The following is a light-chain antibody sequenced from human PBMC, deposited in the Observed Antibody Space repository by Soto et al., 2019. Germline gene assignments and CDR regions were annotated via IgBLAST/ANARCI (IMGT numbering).Light chain of an antibody. CDR1: QSVTVNS. CDR2: AAS. V-gene: IGKV3-20*01. CDR3: QQYGSSNT. J-gene: IGKJ2*01. Sequence: EILLTQSPSTLSLSPGEGVTLSCRASQSVTVNSLAWYQQKPGQTPKLLIYAASTRAAAVPDRFTGSGSGTDFALTISRLEPEDFAVYYCQQYGSSNTFGQGTKLEIK.